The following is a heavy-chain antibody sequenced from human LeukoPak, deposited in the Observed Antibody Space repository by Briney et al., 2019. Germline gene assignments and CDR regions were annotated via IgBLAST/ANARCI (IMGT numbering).Heavy chain of an antibody. CDR3: TTELLAAEDNDY. V-gene: IGHV3-15*01. CDR1: GFTFSNAW. CDR2: IKSKTDGGTT. D-gene: IGHD6-13*01. J-gene: IGHJ4*02. Sequence: GGSLRLSCAASGFTFSNAWMSWVRQAPGKGLEWVGRIKSKTDGGTTDYAAPVKGRFTISRDDSKNTLYLQMNSLKTEDTAVYYCTTELLAAEDNDYWGQGTLVTVSS.